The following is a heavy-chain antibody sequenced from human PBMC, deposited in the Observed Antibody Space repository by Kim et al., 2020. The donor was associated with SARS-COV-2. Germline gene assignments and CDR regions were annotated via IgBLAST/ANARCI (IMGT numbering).Heavy chain of an antibody. CDR3: AKDLSGGITGTTEPDYGMDV. Sequence: GGSLRLSCAASGFTFSSYGMHWVRQAPGKGLEWVAVISYDGSNKYYADSVKGRFTISRDNSKNTLYLQMNSLRAEDTAVYYCAKDLSGGITGTTEPDYGMDVWGQGTTVTVSS. J-gene: IGHJ6*02. V-gene: IGHV3-30*18. CDR2: ISYDGSNK. D-gene: IGHD1-20*01. CDR1: GFTFSSYG.